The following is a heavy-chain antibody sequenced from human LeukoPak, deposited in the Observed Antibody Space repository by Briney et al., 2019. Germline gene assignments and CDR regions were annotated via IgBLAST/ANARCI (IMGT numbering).Heavy chain of an antibody. D-gene: IGHD1-26*01. V-gene: IGHV6-1*01. Sequence: SQTLSLTCAISGDSVSSISAAWNWIRQSPSRGLEWLGRTYYRSKWYSEYAVSVKSRTTINPDTSKNQFSLQLNSVTPEDTAVYYCARSYSGSPRNWFDSWGQGTLVTVSS. CDR3: ARSYSGSPRNWFDS. CDR2: TYYRSKWYS. J-gene: IGHJ5*01. CDR1: GDSVSSISAA.